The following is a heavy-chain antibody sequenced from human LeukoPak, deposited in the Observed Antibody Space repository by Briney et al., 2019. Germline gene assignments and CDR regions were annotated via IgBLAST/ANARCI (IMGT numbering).Heavy chain of an antibody. J-gene: IGHJ4*02. Sequence: PGGSLRLSCAASGFTFSSYAMSWVRQAPGKGLEWVANINQDESERYYVDSVKGRFTISRDNAENSLYLQMNSLRAEDTAVYYCARDFPSGISGSYFRYDYWGQGTLVTVSS. CDR3: ARDFPSGISGSYFRYDY. CDR1: GFTFSSYA. V-gene: IGHV3-7*01. D-gene: IGHD3-10*01. CDR2: INQDESER.